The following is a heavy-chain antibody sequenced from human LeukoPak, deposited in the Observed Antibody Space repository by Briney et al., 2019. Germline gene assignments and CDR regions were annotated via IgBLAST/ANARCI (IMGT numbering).Heavy chain of an antibody. Sequence: PGGSLRLSCAASGFTFSSYAMHWVRQAPGKGLEWVAVISYDGSNKYYADSVKGRFTISRDNSKNTLYLQMNSLRAEDTAVYYCARRRGAMVMEGLDYWGQGTLVTVSS. CDR1: GFTFSSYA. CDR2: ISYDGSNK. V-gene: IGHV3-30-3*01. J-gene: IGHJ4*02. CDR3: ARRRGAMVMEGLDY. D-gene: IGHD5-18*01.